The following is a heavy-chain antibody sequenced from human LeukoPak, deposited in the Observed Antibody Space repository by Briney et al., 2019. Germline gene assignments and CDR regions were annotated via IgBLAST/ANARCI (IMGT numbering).Heavy chain of an antibody. CDR3: ARGSDCGSTSCYGPFDY. Sequence: GRSLRLSCAASGFTFSSHGMHWVRQAPGKGLEWVATMTFDGSNKYYADSVKGRFTISRDNSQNTLYLQMNSLRAEDTALYYCARGSDCGSTSCYGPFDYWGQGTLVTVSS. D-gene: IGHD2-2*01. J-gene: IGHJ4*02. CDR2: MTFDGSNK. CDR1: GFTFSSHG. V-gene: IGHV3-33*01.